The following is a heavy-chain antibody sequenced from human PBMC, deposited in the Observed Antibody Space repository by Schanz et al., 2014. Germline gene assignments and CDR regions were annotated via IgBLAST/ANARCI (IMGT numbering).Heavy chain of an antibody. J-gene: IGHJ4*02. CDR3: ETRDFSRIAVESSCLFAY. D-gene: IGHD6-19*01. CDR1: GFSFSSYA. CDR2: ISISADTT. V-gene: IGHV3-23*01. Sequence: LSREASGFSFSSYAMSWVRQAPGKGLEWLSSISISADTTYYADSMSGSFTISRDNDNNSRYLQKNRLRVEEAAIYYYETRDFSRIAVESSCLFAYGGQGTLV.